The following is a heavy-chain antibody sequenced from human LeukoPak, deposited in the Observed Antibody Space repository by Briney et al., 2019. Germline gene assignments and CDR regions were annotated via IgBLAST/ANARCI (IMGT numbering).Heavy chain of an antibody. V-gene: IGHV1-18*01. Sequence: ASVKVSCKASGYTFTSYGISWVRQAPGQGLEWMGWISAYNGNTNYAQKLQGRVTMTTDTSTSTVYMDLSSLRSEDTAVYYCARDSSSSSLGDPWGQGTLVTVSS. CDR2: ISAYNGNT. D-gene: IGHD2-2*01. CDR3: ARDSSSSSLGDP. CDR1: GYTFTSYG. J-gene: IGHJ5*02.